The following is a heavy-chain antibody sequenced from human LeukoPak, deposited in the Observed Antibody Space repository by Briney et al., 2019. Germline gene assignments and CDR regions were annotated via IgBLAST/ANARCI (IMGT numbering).Heavy chain of an antibody. CDR3: ARQRESKGCYGLLGY. J-gene: IGHJ4*02. CDR2: INHSGST. CDR1: GGSFSTYY. V-gene: IGHV4-34*01. D-gene: IGHD4/OR15-4a*01. Sequence: SETLSLTCAVYGGSFSTYYWSWIRQPPGKGLEWIGEINHSGSTNYNPSLKSRVTISVDTSKNQFSLKLTSVTAADTAVYYCARQRESKGCYGLLGYWGQGTLVTVSS.